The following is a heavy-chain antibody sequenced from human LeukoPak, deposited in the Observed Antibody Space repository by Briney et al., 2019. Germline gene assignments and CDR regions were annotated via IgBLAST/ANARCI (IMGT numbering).Heavy chain of an antibody. D-gene: IGHD2-2*01. CDR3: ARDRRYCSSTSCYPYSYYGMDV. CDR1: GFTFSSYW. Sequence: GGSLRLSCAASGFTFSSYWMSWVRQAPGKGLEWVANIKRDGSEKYYVDSVKGRFTISRDNAKNSLYLQMNSLRAEEAAVYYCARDRRYCSSTSCYPYSYYGMDVWGQGTTVTVSS. J-gene: IGHJ6*02. CDR2: IKRDGSEK. V-gene: IGHV3-7*01.